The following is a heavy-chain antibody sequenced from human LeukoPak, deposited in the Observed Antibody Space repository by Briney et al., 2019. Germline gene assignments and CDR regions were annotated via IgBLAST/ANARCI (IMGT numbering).Heavy chain of an antibody. V-gene: IGHV4-39*01. D-gene: IGHD6-13*01. CDR3: ARHVVGSSSWYPFDY. CDR2: MFYYGST. Sequence: SETLSLTCTVSGDSISSSNYFWGWIRQPPGKGLEWIGSMFYYGSTYYNPSLKSRVTISVDTSKNQFSLKLSSVTAADTAVYYCARHVVGSSSWYPFDYWGQGTLVTVSS. J-gene: IGHJ4*02. CDR1: GDSISSSNYF.